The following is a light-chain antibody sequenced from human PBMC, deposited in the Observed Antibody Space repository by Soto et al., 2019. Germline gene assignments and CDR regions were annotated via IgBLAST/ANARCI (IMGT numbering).Light chain of an antibody. J-gene: IGKJ5*01. V-gene: IGKV3-20*01. CDR2: GAS. CDR3: QQYGSSLIT. CDR1: QSVSSSY. Sequence: IALTQSPGTLSLSPGERATTSCRASQSVSSSYLAWYQQKPGQAPRLLIYGASSRATGIPDRFSGSGSGTDFTLTISRLEPEDFAVYYCQQYGSSLITFGQGTRLEIK.